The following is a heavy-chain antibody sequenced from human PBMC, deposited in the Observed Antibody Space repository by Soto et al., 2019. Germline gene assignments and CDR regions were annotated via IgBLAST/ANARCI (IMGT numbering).Heavy chain of an antibody. D-gene: IGHD2-2*01. V-gene: IGHV1-18*01. CDR1: GYTFSNYG. J-gene: IGHJ6*02. CDR2: ISAYNGNT. Sequence: QVQLVQSGAEVKKPGASVKVSCKASGYTFSNYGFSWVRQAPGQRLEWMGWISAYNGNTNYAQKVQGRVTMTTDTSTGTAYMELRSLRSEDTAVYYCASSFTSSQWRYGMDVWGQGTTVTVSS. CDR3: ASSFTSSQWRYGMDV.